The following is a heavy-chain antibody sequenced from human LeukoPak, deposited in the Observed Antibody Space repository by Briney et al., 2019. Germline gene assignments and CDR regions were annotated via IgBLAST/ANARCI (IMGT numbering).Heavy chain of an antibody. CDR2: MNPNSGNT. CDR1: GYTFTSYD. Sequence: ASVKVSCKASGYTFTSYDINWVRQATGQGLEWMGWMNPNSGNTRYAQKFEGRVTMNRNTSISTAYMELSSLRSEDTAVYYCATGNMAAGGYWVQGTLVTVSS. V-gene: IGHV1-8*01. J-gene: IGHJ4*02. CDR3: ATGNMAAGGY. D-gene: IGHD6-13*01.